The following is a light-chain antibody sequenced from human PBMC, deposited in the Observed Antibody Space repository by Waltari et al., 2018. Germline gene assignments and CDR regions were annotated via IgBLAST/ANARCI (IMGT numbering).Light chain of an antibody. V-gene: IGLV1-44*01. CDR2: STN. CDR3: AAWDDSLNGHVV. CDR1: ISHIESNP. Sequence: QSVLTPPPSASATPMQRVTRSSRVSISHIESNPITWYQHLPGTAPKLLIFSTNQRPSGVPDRFSGSKSGTSASLAISGLQSEDEADYYCAAWDDSLNGHVVFGGGTKLTV. J-gene: IGLJ2*01.